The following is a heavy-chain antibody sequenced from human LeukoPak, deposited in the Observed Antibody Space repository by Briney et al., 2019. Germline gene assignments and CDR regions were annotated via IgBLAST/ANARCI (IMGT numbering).Heavy chain of an antibody. CDR3: ARDARHRYCSSSSCYRGWLDP. CDR2: IIPIFGTA. CDR1: GYTFTSYD. V-gene: IGHV1-69*13. D-gene: IGHD2-2*01. J-gene: IGHJ5*02. Sequence: SVKVSCKASGYTFTSYDINWVRQATGQGLEWMGGIIPIFGTANYAQKFQGRVTITADESTSTAYMELSSLRSEDTAVYYCARDARHRYCSSSSCYRGWLDPWGQGTPVTVSS.